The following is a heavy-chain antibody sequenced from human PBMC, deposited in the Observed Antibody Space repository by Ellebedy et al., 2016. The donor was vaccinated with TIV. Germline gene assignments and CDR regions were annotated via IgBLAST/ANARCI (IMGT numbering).Heavy chain of an antibody. V-gene: IGHV3-23*01. Sequence: PGGSLRLSCAGSGYSFSSYAMSRVRQAPGKGLEWVSGVNAGGVVIAYADSVKGRFTISRDNSKKTLYLQMNSLRPEDTAVYYCAKDSRVTTSYNYYGMDVWGQGTTVTVSS. CDR1: GYSFSSYA. CDR3: AKDSRVTTSYNYYGMDV. CDR2: VNAGGVVI. J-gene: IGHJ6*02. D-gene: IGHD4-17*01.